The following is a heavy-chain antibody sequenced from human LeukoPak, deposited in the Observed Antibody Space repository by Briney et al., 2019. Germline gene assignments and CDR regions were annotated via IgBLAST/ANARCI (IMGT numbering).Heavy chain of an antibody. CDR3: ARDNGLGYYDTSGFYSYYYAMDV. V-gene: IGHV3-21*01. CDR1: GFTFSGYS. J-gene: IGHJ6*02. CDR2: ISTTSRYI. D-gene: IGHD3-22*01. Sequence: GGSLRLSCAASGFTFSGYSMNWVRQAPGKGLEWVSSISTTSRYIYYADSVKARFTVSRDNAKNSLYLQMNSLRADDTAVYYCARDNGLGYYDTSGFYSYYYAMDVWGQGTTVTVSS.